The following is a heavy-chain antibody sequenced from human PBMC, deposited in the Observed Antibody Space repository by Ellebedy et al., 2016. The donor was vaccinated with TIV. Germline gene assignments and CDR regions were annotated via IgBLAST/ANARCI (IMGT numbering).Heavy chain of an antibody. CDR1: GFIVGNNY. CDR3: ASWNVVRGGIFDF. D-gene: IGHD3-10*01. Sequence: PGGSLRLSCGGSGFIVGNNYMSWVRQAPGKGLEWVALVYSGVDAYYGDSVQGRFIISRDNLANRAYLQMNNLRAEDTAVYYCASWNVVRGGIFDFWGQGTLVTVSS. J-gene: IGHJ4*02. V-gene: IGHV3-66*01. CDR2: VYSGVDA.